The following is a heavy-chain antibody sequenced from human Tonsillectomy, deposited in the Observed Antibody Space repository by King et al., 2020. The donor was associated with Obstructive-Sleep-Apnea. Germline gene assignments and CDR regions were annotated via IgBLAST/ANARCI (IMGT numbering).Heavy chain of an antibody. CDR2: INHSGST. CDR3: ARGKGGYCSGGSCPRGMDV. J-gene: IGHJ6*02. CDR1: GGSFSGYY. Sequence: VQLQQWGAGLLKPSETLSLTCAVYGGSFSGYYWSWIRQPPGKGLEWIGEINHSGSTNYNPSIKSRVTISVDTSKNQFSRKLSSVTAADTAVYYCARGKGGYCSGGSCPRGMDVWGQGTTVTVSS. V-gene: IGHV4-34*01. D-gene: IGHD2-15*01.